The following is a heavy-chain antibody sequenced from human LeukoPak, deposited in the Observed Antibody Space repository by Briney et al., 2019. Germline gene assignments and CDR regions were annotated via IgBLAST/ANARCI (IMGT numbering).Heavy chain of an antibody. CDR2: ILYDGINK. CDR1: GFTFSRSG. D-gene: IGHD3-22*01. CDR3: GKGYDSSPLDY. J-gene: IGHJ4*02. Sequence: GGSLSLACAAAGFTFSRSGMRWVRQARGEGREGVEVILYDGINKYYEAFVKGRFTISREKSKNPLYLQMTSLRAEDTAVYYCGKGYDSSPLDYWGQGTLVTVSS. V-gene: IGHV3-30*18.